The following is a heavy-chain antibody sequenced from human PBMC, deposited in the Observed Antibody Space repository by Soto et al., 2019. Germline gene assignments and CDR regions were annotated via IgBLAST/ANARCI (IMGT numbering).Heavy chain of an antibody. D-gene: IGHD2-8*01. V-gene: IGHV1-18*01. CDR3: ARDPHCTNGVCYTDAFDY. CDR2: ISAYNGNT. Sequence: ASVKVSCKASGYTFTSYGISWVRQAPGQGLEWMGWISAYNGNTNYAQKLQGRVTMTTDTSTSTAYMELSRLRSDDTAVYYCARDPHCTNGVCYTDAFDYWGQGTLVTVSS. J-gene: IGHJ4*02. CDR1: GYTFTSYG.